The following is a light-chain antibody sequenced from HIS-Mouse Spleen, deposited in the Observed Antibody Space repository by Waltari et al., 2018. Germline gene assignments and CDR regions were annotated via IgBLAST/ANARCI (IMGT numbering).Light chain of an antibody. Sequence: QSALTQPASVSGSPGQSITISCPGTSSDVGGYNYVSWYQQHPGKAPKLMIYEVRNRPSGVSNRFSGSKSGNTASLTISGLQAEDEADYYCSSYTSSSTWVFGGGTKLTVL. J-gene: IGLJ3*02. V-gene: IGLV2-14*01. CDR2: EVR. CDR1: SSDVGGYNY. CDR3: SSYTSSSTWV.